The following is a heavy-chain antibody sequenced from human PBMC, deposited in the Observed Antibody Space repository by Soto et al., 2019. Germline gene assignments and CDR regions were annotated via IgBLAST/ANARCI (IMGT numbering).Heavy chain of an antibody. D-gene: IGHD1-26*01. Sequence: GESLKISCKGSGYSFTSYWIGWVRQMPGKGLEWMGIIYPGDSDTRYSPSFQGQVTISADKSISTAYLQWSSLKASDTAMYYCASQSGSYYAYHYGMDVWGQGTKVTVSS. CDR1: GYSFTSYW. CDR2: IYPGDSDT. J-gene: IGHJ6*02. CDR3: ASQSGSYYAYHYGMDV. V-gene: IGHV5-51*01.